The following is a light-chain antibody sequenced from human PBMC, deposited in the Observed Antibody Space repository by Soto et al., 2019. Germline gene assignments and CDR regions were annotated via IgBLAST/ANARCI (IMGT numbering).Light chain of an antibody. CDR1: SGDIGGYNY. CDR2: DVN. V-gene: IGLV2-11*01. Sequence: QSALTQPRSVSGSPGQSVTISCTGASGDIGGYNYVSWYQHHPGKAPKLIIFDVNKRPSGVHDRFSGSKSGNTASLTISGLQPEDEADYYCCSYGGSSLVFGGGTKVTVL. CDR3: CSYGGSSLV. J-gene: IGLJ2*01.